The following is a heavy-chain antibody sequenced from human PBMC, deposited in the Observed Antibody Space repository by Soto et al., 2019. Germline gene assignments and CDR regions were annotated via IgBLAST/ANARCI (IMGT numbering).Heavy chain of an antibody. V-gene: IGHV1-2*02. D-gene: IGHD3-9*01. CDR3: ARAPAYDILTGVFDY. Sequence: ASVKVSCKASGYTFTGYYMHWVRQAPGQGLEWMGWINPNSGGTNYAQKFQGRVTMTRDTSISTAYMELSRLRSDDTAVYYGARAPAYDILTGVFDYWGQGTLVTVSS. CDR1: GYTFTGYY. CDR2: INPNSGGT. J-gene: IGHJ4*02.